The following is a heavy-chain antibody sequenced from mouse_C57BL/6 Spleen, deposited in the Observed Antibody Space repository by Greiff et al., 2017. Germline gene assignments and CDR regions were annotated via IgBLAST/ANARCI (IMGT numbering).Heavy chain of an antibody. J-gene: IGHJ1*03. CDR2: ISYDGSN. V-gene: IGHV3-6*01. D-gene: IGHD2-2*01. CDR1: GYSITSGYY. CDR3: ARGDYGYDWYFDV. Sequence: EVQLVESGPGLVKPSQSLSLTCSVTGYSITSGYYWNWIRQFPGNKLEWMGYISYDGSNNYNPSLKNRISITRDTSKNQFFLKLNSVTTEDTATYYCARGDYGYDWYFDVWGTGTTVTVSA.